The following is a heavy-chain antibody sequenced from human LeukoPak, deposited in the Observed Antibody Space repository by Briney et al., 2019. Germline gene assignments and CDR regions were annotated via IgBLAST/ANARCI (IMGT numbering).Heavy chain of an antibody. CDR3: ARERREQLLPPYTRSVTYFDY. V-gene: IGHV4-39*07. CDR1: GGSITSNSYY. Sequence: SETLSLTFTVSGGSITSNSYYWGWIRQPPGKGLEWIGSITYSGSTYYNPSLKRRVTISIDTSKNQFSLKLSSVTAADTAVYYCARERREQLLPPYTRSVTYFDYWGQGTLVTVSS. CDR2: ITYSGST. D-gene: IGHD2-2*01. J-gene: IGHJ4*02.